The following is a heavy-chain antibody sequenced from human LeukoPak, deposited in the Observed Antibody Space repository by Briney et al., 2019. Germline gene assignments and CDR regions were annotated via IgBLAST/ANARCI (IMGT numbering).Heavy chain of an antibody. CDR1: GGTFSSYA. CDR2: IIPFLGIA. J-gene: IGHJ4*02. V-gene: IGHV1-69*04. Sequence: ASVKVSCKASGGTFSSYAISWVRQAPGQGLEWIGRIIPFLGIANYAQKFQGRVTITADKSTSTAYMELSSLRSEDTAVYYCARAGLYYYDSSGYFDYWGQGTLVTVSS. CDR3: ARAGLYYYDSSGYFDY. D-gene: IGHD3-22*01.